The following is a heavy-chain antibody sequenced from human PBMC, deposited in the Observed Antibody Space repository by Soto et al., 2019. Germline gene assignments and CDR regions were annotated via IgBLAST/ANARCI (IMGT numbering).Heavy chain of an antibody. D-gene: IGHD3-3*01. CDR1: NLYAREYF. J-gene: IGHJ4*02. V-gene: IGHV4-34*02. CDR3: ATGDDLDY. CDR2: ITRSGST. Sequence: QVQPQLWGPGLLKPSETLSLNCGVFNLYAREYFWTWIRQPPGKGLEWLGEITRSGSTNYNPSLKSRLTISLDTSKNQFSLRLTSVTAADTAVYYCATGDDLDYWGQGALVPVSS.